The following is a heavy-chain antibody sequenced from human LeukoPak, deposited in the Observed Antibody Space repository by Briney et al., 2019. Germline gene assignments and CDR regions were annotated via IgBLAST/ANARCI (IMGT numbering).Heavy chain of an antibody. J-gene: IGHJ3*02. Sequence: PSETLSLTCAVYGGSFSGYYWSWIRQPPGKGLEWIGEINHSGGTNYNPSLKSRVTISVDTSKNQFSLKLSSVTAADTAVYYCARGTPITMIVVVITDDAFDIWGQGTMVTVSS. D-gene: IGHD3-22*01. V-gene: IGHV4-34*01. CDR3: ARGTPITMIVVVITDDAFDI. CDR1: GGSFSGYY. CDR2: INHSGGT.